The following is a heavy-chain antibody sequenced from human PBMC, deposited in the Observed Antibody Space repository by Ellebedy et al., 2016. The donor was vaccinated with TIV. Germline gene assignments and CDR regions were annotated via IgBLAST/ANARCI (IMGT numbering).Heavy chain of an antibody. Sequence: GESLKISCMGSGYSFSSHWIVWVRQLPGKGLEWMGIIYPGDSDTRYAPSFHGQATISADKSIDTAYLQWSSLKASDTAMYYCARGRDGHSPDYFDYWGQGTLVTVSS. D-gene: IGHD5-24*01. CDR2: IYPGDSDT. V-gene: IGHV5-51*01. CDR1: GYSFSSHW. CDR3: ARGRDGHSPDYFDY. J-gene: IGHJ4*02.